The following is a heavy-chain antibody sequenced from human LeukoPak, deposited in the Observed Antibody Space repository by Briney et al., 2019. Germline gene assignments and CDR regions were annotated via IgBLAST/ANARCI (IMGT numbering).Heavy chain of an antibody. Sequence: PGGSLRLSCAASGWTYVNYVMHWVRQAPCKGLEGVSGIDWNSGNTGFEDSVKGRFTISRDNAENSLSLQVNSLTPEDTAFYFCAKDMNSYGSGSSYNPWGPFDSWGQGTLVTVSS. CDR3: AKDMNSYGSGSSYNPWGPFDS. J-gene: IGHJ4*02. V-gene: IGHV3-9*01. D-gene: IGHD3-10*01. CDR1: GWTYVNYV. CDR2: IDWNSGNT.